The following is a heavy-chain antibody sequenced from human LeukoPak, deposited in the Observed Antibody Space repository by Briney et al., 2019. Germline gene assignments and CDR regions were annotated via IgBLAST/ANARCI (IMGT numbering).Heavy chain of an antibody. CDR1: GGSISSSSYY. CDR3: ARQPGSDPQLWPLYFDY. CDR2: IYYSGST. D-gene: IGHD5-18*01. V-gene: IGHV4-39*07. J-gene: IGHJ4*02. Sequence: PSETLSLTCTVSGGSISSSSYYWGWIRQPPGKGLEWIGSIYYSGSTYYNPSLKSRVTISVDTSKNQFSLKLSSVTAADTAVYYCARQPGSDPQLWPLYFDYWGQGTLVTVSS.